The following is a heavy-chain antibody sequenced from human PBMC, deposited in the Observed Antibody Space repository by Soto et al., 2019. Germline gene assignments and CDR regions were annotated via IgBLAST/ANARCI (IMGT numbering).Heavy chain of an antibody. CDR2: ISYDGSNK. Sequence: QVQLVESGGGVVKPGRSLRLSCAASGFTFSSYGMHWVRQAPGKGLEWVAIISYDGSNKYYADSVKGRFTISRDNSKNTLYLQMNSLRPEDTAVYYCAKEGGYNSFDYWGQGTLVTVSS. D-gene: IGHD5-18*01. V-gene: IGHV3-30*18. CDR1: GFTFSSYG. J-gene: IGHJ4*02. CDR3: AKEGGYNSFDY.